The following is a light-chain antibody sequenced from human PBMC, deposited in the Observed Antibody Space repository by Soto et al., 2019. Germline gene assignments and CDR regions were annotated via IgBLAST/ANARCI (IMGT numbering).Light chain of an antibody. V-gene: IGKV3-15*01. CDR2: DAS. CDR3: QQYNNWPTWT. J-gene: IGKJ1*01. CDR1: QSVSSN. Sequence: EVVVTQSVAALSVSPGEGATLSCRASQSVSSNLAWYQQKPGQAPRLLIYDASTRATGIPARFSGSGPGTEFTLTISSLQSEDFAVYYCQQYNNWPTWTSGQGTKA.